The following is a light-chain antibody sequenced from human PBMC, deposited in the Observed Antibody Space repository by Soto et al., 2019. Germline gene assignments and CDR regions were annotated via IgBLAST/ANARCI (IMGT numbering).Light chain of an antibody. CDR1: SSNIGAGYD. CDR3: QSYDSSLSGFVV. J-gene: IGLJ2*01. V-gene: IGLV1-40*01. CDR2: GNS. Sequence: QSVLTQPPSVSGAPGQRVTISCTGSSSNIGAGYDVHWYQQLPGTAPKLLIYGNSNRPSGVLDRCSGSKSGTSASLAITGVQAEDEADYYCQSYDSSLSGFVVFGGGTKLTVL.